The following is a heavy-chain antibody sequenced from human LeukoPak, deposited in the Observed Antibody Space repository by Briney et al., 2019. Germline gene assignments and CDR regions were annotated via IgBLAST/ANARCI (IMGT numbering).Heavy chain of an antibody. Sequence: GGSLRLSCAASGFTVSSNYMSWVRQAPGKGLEWVSVMYSDGTTYYADSVKGRFTTSRDNSKNTLYLQMNSLRAEDTAVYYCAKHGGNGLEVDYWGQGTLVTVSS. CDR1: GFTVSSNY. CDR2: MYSDGTT. CDR3: AKHGGNGLEVDY. V-gene: IGHV3-53*05. D-gene: IGHD4-23*01. J-gene: IGHJ4*02.